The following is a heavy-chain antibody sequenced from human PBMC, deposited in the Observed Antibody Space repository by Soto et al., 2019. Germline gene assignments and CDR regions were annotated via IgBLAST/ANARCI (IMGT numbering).Heavy chain of an antibody. D-gene: IGHD3-10*01. J-gene: IGHJ4*02. Sequence: RASVKVSCKASGYTFTGYYMHWVRQAPGQGLEWMGWINPNSGGTNYAQKFQGRVTMTRDTSISTAYMELSRLRSDDTAVYYCARDGLLWFGEPAYWGQGTLVTVSS. CDR2: INPNSGGT. CDR1: GYTFTGYY. CDR3: ARDGLLWFGEPAY. V-gene: IGHV1-2*02.